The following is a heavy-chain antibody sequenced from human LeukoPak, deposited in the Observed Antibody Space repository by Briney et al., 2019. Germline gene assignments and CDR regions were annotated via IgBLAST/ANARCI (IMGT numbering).Heavy chain of an antibody. CDR1: EFTFSSYA. V-gene: IGHV3-23*01. J-gene: IGHJ3*02. CDR2: I. D-gene: IGHD2-15*01. CDR3: AKDRFCSGAGCSDAFDM. Sequence: TGGSLRLSCAASEFTFSSYAMSWVRQAPGKGLEWVSGIDSVKGRFTISRDNSKNTLYLQMNSLRAEDTAVYFCAKDRFCSGAGCSDAFDMWGQGTMVTVSS.